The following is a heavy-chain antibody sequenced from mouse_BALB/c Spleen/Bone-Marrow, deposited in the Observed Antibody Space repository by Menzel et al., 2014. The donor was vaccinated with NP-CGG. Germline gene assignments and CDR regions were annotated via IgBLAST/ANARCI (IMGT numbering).Heavy chain of an antibody. CDR1: GYTFTDYA. J-gene: IGHJ3*01. V-gene: IGHV1S137*01. CDR2: ISTYSGNT. Sequence: QVQLQQSGPELVRPGVSVKFSCKGSGYTFTDYAMHWVKQSHAKSLEWIGVISTYSGNTNYNQKFKGKATMTVDKSSSSAYMELARLTSEDAAIYYCARGIYYDPAGFAYWGQGTLVTVSA. D-gene: IGHD2-4*01. CDR3: ARGIYYDPAGFAY.